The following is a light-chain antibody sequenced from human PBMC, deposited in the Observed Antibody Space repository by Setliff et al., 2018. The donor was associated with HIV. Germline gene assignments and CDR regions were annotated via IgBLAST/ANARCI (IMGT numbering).Light chain of an antibody. CDR3: AAWDDSLNGVV. CDR2: SNN. Sequence: RVTISCSGSNSNIGINTVNWYQQLPGTAPKLLIYSNNQRPSGVPDRISGSKSGTSASLAISGLQSEDEADYYCAAWDDSLNGVVFGGGTK. J-gene: IGLJ2*01. CDR1: NSNIGINT. V-gene: IGLV1-44*01.